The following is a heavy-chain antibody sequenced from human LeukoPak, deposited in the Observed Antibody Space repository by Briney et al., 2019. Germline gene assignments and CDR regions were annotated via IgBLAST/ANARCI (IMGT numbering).Heavy chain of an antibody. CDR2: ISGRSGTA. CDR3: AKVGTVYFPLDF. CDR1: GFTSSNYG. D-gene: IGHD2/OR15-2a*01. Sequence: GGSLRLSCAASGFTSSNYGMHWVRQAPGKGLEWVSAISGRSGTAYYADSVKGRFTISRDNSKNTLYLQMNSLRAGDTAVYYCAKVGTVYFPLDFWGQGTLVTVSS. V-gene: IGHV3-23*01. J-gene: IGHJ4*02.